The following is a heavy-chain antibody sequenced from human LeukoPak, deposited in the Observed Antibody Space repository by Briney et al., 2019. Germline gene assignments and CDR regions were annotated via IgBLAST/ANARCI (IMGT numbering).Heavy chain of an antibody. Sequence: SETLSLTCAVYGGSFSGYYWSWIRQPPGKGLEWIGEINHSGSTNYNPSLKSRVTISVDTSKNQFSLKLSSVTAADTAVYYCARGELRYFDWYPLAAFDPWGQGTLVTVSS. J-gene: IGHJ5*02. CDR2: INHSGST. V-gene: IGHV4-34*01. D-gene: IGHD3-9*01. CDR1: GGSFSGYY. CDR3: ARGELRYFDWYPLAAFDP.